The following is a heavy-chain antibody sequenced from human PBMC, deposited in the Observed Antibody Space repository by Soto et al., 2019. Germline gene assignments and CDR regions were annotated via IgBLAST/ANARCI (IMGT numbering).Heavy chain of an antibody. CDR1: GGTFSSYT. J-gene: IGHJ6*02. Sequence: QVQLVQSGAEVKKPGSSVKVSCKASGGTFSSYTISWVRQAPGQGLEWMGRIIPILGIANYAQKFQGRVTITADKCTSTGYMGLSSLRSEDTAVYYCARIDGASLGATSYYGMDVWGQGTTVTVSS. D-gene: IGHD1-26*01. V-gene: IGHV1-69*02. CDR2: IIPILGIA. CDR3: ARIDGASLGATSYYGMDV.